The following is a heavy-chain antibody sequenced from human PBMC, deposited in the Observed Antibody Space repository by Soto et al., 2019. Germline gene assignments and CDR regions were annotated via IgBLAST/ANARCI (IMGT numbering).Heavy chain of an antibody. Sequence: SLRLSCTTSKFTFGDYAMSWFRQAPGKGLEWVGFIRSKGYGETTEYAASVKGRFTISRDDSKSIAYLQMNSLKIEDTALYYCTRGILWFGDRNMYYFDYWGQGTLVTVSS. V-gene: IGHV3-49*03. J-gene: IGHJ4*02. D-gene: IGHD3-10*01. CDR2: IRSKGYGETT. CDR3: TRGILWFGDRNMYYFDY. CDR1: KFTFGDYA.